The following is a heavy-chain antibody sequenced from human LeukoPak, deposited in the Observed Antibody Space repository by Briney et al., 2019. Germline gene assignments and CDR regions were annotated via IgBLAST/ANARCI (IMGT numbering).Heavy chain of an antibody. V-gene: IGHV3-53*01. CDR2: IYSGGST. CDR1: GFTVSTNY. Sequence: GVSRRLSCAASGFTVSTNYMSWVRQAPGKGLEWVSVIYSGGSTYYADSVKGRFTISRDNSKNKLYLQMNSLRAEDTAVYYCARGGWSGWYGGAFDIWGQGTMVTVSS. D-gene: IGHD6-19*01. CDR3: ARGGWSGWYGGAFDI. J-gene: IGHJ3*02.